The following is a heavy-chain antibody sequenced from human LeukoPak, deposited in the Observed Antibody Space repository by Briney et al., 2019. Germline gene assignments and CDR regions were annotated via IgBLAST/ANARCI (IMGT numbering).Heavy chain of an antibody. CDR3: ARHYYDSSGYYGPDDY. V-gene: IGHV4-61*01. Sequence: SETLSLTCTVSGGSVSSGSYYWSWIRQPPGKGLEWIGYIYYSGSTNYNPSLKSRVTILVDTSKNQFSLKLSSVTAADTAVYYCARHYYDSSGYYGPDDYWGQGTLVTVSS. J-gene: IGHJ4*02. CDR1: GGSVSSGSYY. CDR2: IYYSGST. D-gene: IGHD3-22*01.